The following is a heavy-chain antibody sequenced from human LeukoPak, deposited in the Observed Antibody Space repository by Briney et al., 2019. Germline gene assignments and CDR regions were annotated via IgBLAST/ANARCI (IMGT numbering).Heavy chain of an antibody. Sequence: SETLSLTCTVSGGSISSSSYYWGWIRQPPGKGLEWIGSIYYSGSTYYNPSLKSRVTISVDTSKNQFSLKLSSVTAADTAVYYCARDTGYYDILTGYLALDAFDIWDQGTMVTVSS. CDR2: IYYSGST. V-gene: IGHV4-39*07. CDR1: GGSISSSSYY. CDR3: ARDTGYYDILTGYLALDAFDI. J-gene: IGHJ3*02. D-gene: IGHD3-9*01.